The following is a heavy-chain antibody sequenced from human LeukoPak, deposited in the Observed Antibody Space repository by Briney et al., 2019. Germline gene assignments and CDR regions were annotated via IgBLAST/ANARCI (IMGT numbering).Heavy chain of an antibody. D-gene: IGHD3-22*01. CDR1: GDSVSSNSAA. V-gene: IGHV6-1*01. CDR3: ARGLGDSSGYSDAFDI. J-gene: IGHJ3*02. CDR2: TYYRSKWYH. Sequence: SQTLSLTCAISGDSVSSNSAAWNWIRQSPSRGLEWLGRTYYRSKWYHDYAVSMKSRITINPDTSKNQFSLQLNSVTPEDTAVYYCARGLGDSSGYSDAFDIWGQGTVVTVSS.